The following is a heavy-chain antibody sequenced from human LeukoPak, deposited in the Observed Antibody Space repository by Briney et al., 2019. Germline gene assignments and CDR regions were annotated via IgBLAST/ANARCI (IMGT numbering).Heavy chain of an antibody. D-gene: IGHD3-10*01. CDR1: GFTFTNW. V-gene: IGHV3-7*01. J-gene: IGHJ4*02. Sequence: GGSLRLSCAASGFTFTNWLSWVRQAPGKGLEWVANMKQDGSEKYYVDSVEGRFTVSRDNAKNTLYLQMNSLGAEDTAVYYCARGGALNNYGSDYWGQGTLVTVSS. CDR2: MKQDGSEK. CDR3: ARGGALNNYGSDY.